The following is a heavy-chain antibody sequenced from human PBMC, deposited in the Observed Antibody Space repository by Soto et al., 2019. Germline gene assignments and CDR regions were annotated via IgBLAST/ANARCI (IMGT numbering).Heavy chain of an antibody. CDR1: GGSISSCCYS. D-gene: IGHD6-6*01. CDR2: IYHSGRT. J-gene: IGHJ5*02. V-gene: IGHV4-30-2*01. CDR3: ARVREQYSSLTEGFDP. Sequence: QLQLPQSGSGLVKPSQTLSLTCAGSGGSISSCCYSWILIRQPPGQGLAWIGYIYHSGRTYYNPSLQRRVTRSVDRPPNQFSLQLSSVTAAATAVYYCARVREQYSSLTEGFDPWGQGTLVTFCS.